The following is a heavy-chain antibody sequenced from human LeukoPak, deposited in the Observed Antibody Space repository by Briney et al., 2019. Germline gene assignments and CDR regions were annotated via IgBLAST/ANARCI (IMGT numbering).Heavy chain of an antibody. V-gene: IGHV3-30*18. CDR3: AELGITMIGGV. J-gene: IGHJ6*04. CDR2: ISYDGSNK. D-gene: IGHD3-10*02. Sequence: PGGSLRLSCAGSGFTFTSYGMHWVRQAPGKGLEWVAVISYDGSNKDYADSVKGRFTISRDNSKNTLYLQMNSLRAEDTAVYYCAELGITMIGGVWGKGTTVTISS. CDR1: GFTFTSYG.